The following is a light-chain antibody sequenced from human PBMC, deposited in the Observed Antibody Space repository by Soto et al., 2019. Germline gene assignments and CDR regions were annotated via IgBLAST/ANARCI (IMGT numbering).Light chain of an antibody. CDR3: QSFDSSNQV. CDR2: EDN. CDR1: SGSIASNY. V-gene: IGLV6-57*04. Sequence: LTQPHSVSESPGKTVTISCTRTSGSIASNYVQWYQQRPGSAPTTVIFEDNQRPSGVPDRFSGSIDTSSNSASLTISGLKTEDEADNYCQSFDSSNQVFGGGTKLTVL. J-gene: IGLJ2*01.